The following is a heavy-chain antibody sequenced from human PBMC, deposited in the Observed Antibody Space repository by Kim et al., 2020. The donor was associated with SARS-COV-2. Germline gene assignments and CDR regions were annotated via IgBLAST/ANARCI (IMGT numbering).Heavy chain of an antibody. CDR1: GFTFSSYA. CDR2: ISGSGGST. J-gene: IGHJ6*02. CDR3: AKDPHTRRDYYYYYGMDV. V-gene: IGHV3-23*01. D-gene: IGHD2-2*02. Sequence: GGSLRLSCAASGFTFSSYAMSWVRQAPGKGLEWVSAISGSGGSTYYADSVKGRFTISRDNSKNTLYLQMNSLRAEDTAVYYCAKDPHTRRDYYYYYGMDVWGQGTTVTVSS.